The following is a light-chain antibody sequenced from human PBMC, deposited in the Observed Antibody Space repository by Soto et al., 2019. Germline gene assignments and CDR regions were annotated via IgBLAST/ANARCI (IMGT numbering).Light chain of an antibody. Sequence: DIPMTQSPSTLSASVGDRVTITCRASQTIDSWLAWYQQRPGKPPNLLIYKASTLASGVPSRFSGSGSGTEFTLTINSLQPDDFATYYCQQYHIYSGTFGQGTKGEIK. CDR1: QTIDSW. CDR2: KAS. J-gene: IGKJ1*01. CDR3: QQYHIYSGT. V-gene: IGKV1-5*03.